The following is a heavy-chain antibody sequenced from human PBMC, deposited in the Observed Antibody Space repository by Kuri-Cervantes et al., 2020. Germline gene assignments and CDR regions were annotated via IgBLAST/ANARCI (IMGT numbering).Heavy chain of an antibody. CDR1: GFTFDDYA. J-gene: IGHJ6*02. CDR3: ARVPYYYGSGSSPNGMDV. CDR2: ISWNSGSI. V-gene: IGHV3-9*01. Sequence: GGSLRLSCAASGFTFDDYAMHWVRQAPGKGLEWVSGISWNSGSIGYADSVKGRFTISRDNAKNSLYLQMNSLRAEDTAVYYCARVPYYYGSGSSPNGMDVWGQGTTVTVSS. D-gene: IGHD3-10*01.